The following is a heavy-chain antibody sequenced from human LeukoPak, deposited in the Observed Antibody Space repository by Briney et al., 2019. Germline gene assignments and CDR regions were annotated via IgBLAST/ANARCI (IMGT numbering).Heavy chain of an antibody. D-gene: IGHD1-26*01. V-gene: IGHV3-30*03. CDR1: GFTFSSYG. CDR2: ISYDGSNK. J-gene: IGHJ3*02. CDR3: ARGDSWELLGAAAFDI. Sequence: PGGSLRLSCAASGFTFSSYGMHWVRQAPGKGLEWVAVISYDGSNKYYADSVKGRFTISRDNSKNTLYLQMNSLRAEDTAVYYCARGDSWELLGAAAFDIWGQGTMVTVSS.